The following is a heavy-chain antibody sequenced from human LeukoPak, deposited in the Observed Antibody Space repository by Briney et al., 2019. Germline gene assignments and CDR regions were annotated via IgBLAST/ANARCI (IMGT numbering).Heavy chain of an antibody. V-gene: IGHV1-18*01. Sequence: GASVKVSCKASGYTFTSYAMNWVRQAPGQGLEWMGWISGYNGYTKYAQKLQGRVTMTTDTSTSTAHMELRSLRSEDTAVYYCARPLLTGSPDAFDIWGQGTMVTVSS. J-gene: IGHJ3*02. CDR1: GYTFTSYA. CDR2: ISGYNGYT. CDR3: ARPLLTGSPDAFDI. D-gene: IGHD2/OR15-2a*01.